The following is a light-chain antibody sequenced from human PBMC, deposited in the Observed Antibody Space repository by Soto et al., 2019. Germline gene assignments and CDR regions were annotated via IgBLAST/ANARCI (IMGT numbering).Light chain of an antibody. V-gene: IGKV1-9*01. CDR3: QQLNSYPRGGFT. CDR1: QGISSY. J-gene: IGKJ3*01. Sequence: IQLTQSPSSLSASVGDRVTITCRASQGISSYLAWYQQKPGKAPNVLIYAGSTLQSGVPSRFSGRGSWTDFTLTISSLQPEDFATYYCQQLNSYPRGGFTFGPGTKVDIK. CDR2: AGS.